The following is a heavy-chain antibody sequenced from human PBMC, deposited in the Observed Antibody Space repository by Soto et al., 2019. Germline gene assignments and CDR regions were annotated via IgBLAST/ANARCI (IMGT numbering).Heavy chain of an antibody. Sequence: QVQLQDSGPGLVKPSQTLSLTCSVSGGSIDTVGYFWTWVRQRPGRGLEWIAYMYSSGNTYYNPSLKSRVNISVDTSKNQFSLKLTSVTVADTAVYFCTRGPRVEGLDSWGPGTLATVSS. CDR1: GGSIDTVGYF. J-gene: IGHJ4*02. V-gene: IGHV4-31*03. CDR2: MYSSGNT. CDR3: TRGPRVEGLDS.